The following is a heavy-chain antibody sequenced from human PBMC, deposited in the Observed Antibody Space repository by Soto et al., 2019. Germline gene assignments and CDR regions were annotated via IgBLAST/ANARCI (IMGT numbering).Heavy chain of an antibody. D-gene: IGHD6-13*01. J-gene: IGHJ6*02. CDR3: ASSSAAAGTGYYYYYGMDV. CDR2: IIPIFGTA. Sequence: QVQLVQSGAEVKKPGSSVKVSCKASGGTFSSYAISWVRQAPGQGREWMGGIIPIFGTANYAQKFQGRVTITADESTSTAYMELSSLRSEDTAVYYCASSSAAAGTGYYYYYGMDVWGQGTTVTVSS. V-gene: IGHV1-69*01. CDR1: GGTFSSYA.